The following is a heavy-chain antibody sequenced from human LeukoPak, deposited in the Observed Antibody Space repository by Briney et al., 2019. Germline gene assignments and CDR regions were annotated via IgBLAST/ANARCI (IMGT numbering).Heavy chain of an antibody. J-gene: IGHJ5*02. CDR3: ARVNDSSGSNWFDP. CDR1: GGSFSGYY. D-gene: IGHD6-19*01. Sequence: PSETLSLTCAVYGGSFSGYYWSWIRQPPGKGLEWIGEINHSGSTNYNPSLKSRVTISVDTSKNQFSLKLSSVTAADTAVYYCARVNDSSGSNWFDPWGQGTLVTVSS. V-gene: IGHV4-34*01. CDR2: INHSGST.